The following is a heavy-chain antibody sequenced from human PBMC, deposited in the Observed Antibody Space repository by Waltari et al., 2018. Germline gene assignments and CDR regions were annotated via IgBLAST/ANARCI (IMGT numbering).Heavy chain of an antibody. D-gene: IGHD3-22*01. CDR2: IYYSGST. Sequence: QVQLQESGPGLVTPSQTLSLTCTVSGGSISSGGYYWSWIRQHPGKGLEWIGYIYYSGSTYYNPSLKSRVTISVDTSKNQFSLKLSSVTAADTAVYYCARGPTYYYDSSGLYYFDYWGQGTLVTVSS. J-gene: IGHJ4*02. CDR3: ARGPTYYYDSSGLYYFDY. CDR1: GGSISSGGYY. V-gene: IGHV4-31*03.